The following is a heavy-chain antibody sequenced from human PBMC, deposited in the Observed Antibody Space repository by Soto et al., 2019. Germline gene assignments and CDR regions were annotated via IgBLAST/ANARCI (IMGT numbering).Heavy chain of an antibody. J-gene: IGHJ5*02. CDR1: GGTFSSYT. D-gene: IGHD4-17*01. CDR3: VRDGTAVTTGYA. Sequence: QVQLVQSGAEVKKPGSSVKVSCKASGGTFSSYTISWVRQAPGQGLEWMGRIIPILGIANYAQKFQGRVTITADKSTSTAYMELSSLRSEDTAVYYCVRDGTAVTTGYAWGQGTLVTVSS. V-gene: IGHV1-69*08. CDR2: IIPILGIA.